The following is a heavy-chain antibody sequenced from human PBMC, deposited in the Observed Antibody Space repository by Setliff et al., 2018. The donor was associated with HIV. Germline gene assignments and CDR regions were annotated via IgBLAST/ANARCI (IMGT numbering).Heavy chain of an antibody. CDR1: GYSFTSHD. Sequence: ASVKVSCKSSGYSFTSHDINWVRQASRQGLEWMGWLSPKSGSTGYADSVKGRFTISRNNAKNSLYLQMNSLRAEDTALYYCAREGYGSGSYYLYYYYMDVWGKGTTVTVSS. V-gene: IGHV1-8*01. CDR2: LSPKSGST. CDR3: AREGYGSGSYYLYYYYMDV. D-gene: IGHD3-10*01. J-gene: IGHJ6*03.